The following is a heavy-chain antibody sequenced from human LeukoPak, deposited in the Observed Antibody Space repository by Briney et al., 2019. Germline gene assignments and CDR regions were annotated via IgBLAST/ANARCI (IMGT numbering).Heavy chain of an antibody. D-gene: IGHD2-2*01. Sequence: SETLSLTCAVYGGSFSGYYWSWIRQPPGKGLEWIGEINHSGSTNYNPSLKSRVTISVDTSKNQFSLKLSSVTAADTAVYYCARGRDIVVVPAAVDYYSYYGMDVWGQGTTVTVSS. V-gene: IGHV4-34*01. CDR3: ARGRDIVVVPAAVDYYSYYGMDV. J-gene: IGHJ6*02. CDR2: INHSGST. CDR1: GGSFSGYY.